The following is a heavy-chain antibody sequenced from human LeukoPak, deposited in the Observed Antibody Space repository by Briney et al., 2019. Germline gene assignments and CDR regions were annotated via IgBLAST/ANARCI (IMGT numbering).Heavy chain of an antibody. V-gene: IGHV3-23*01. D-gene: IGHD6-13*01. CDR3: AKRQLGTKDFDY. CDR2: ISDTGNT. J-gene: IGHJ4*02. CDR1: GFTLSSYA. Sequence: GGSLRLSCAASGFTLSSYAMSWVRQAPGKGLEWVSAISDTGNTYHADSVKGRFTISRDSSKNTLFLQMNRLRPEDAAVYYCAKRQLGTKDFDYWGQGTLVTVSS.